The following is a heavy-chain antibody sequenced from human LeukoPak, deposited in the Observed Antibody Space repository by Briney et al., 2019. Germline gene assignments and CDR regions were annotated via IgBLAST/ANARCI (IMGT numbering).Heavy chain of an antibody. CDR3: ARGIAVADGDY. J-gene: IGHJ4*02. CDR1: GGSFSGYY. Sequence: PSETLSLTCVVYGGSFSGYYWSWIRQPPGKGLEWIGEINHSGTTNYNPSLKSRVTISVDTSKNQFSLKLSSVTAADTAVYYCARGIAVADGDYWGQGTLVTVSS. CDR2: INHSGTT. V-gene: IGHV4-34*01. D-gene: IGHD6-19*01.